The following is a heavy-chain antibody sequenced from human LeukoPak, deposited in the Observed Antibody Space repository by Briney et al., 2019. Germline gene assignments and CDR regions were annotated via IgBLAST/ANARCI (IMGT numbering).Heavy chain of an antibody. V-gene: IGHV3-13*01. D-gene: IGHD6-19*01. J-gene: IGHJ4*02. CDR1: GFTFITYD. CDR3: VRAGYSSGWYRFDY. Sequence: GGSLRPSCVASGFTFITYDMHWVRQATGKGLEWVSSIGPTGESYYPGSVKGRLTISRENARNSLHLQMNSLKVEDTAVYYCVRAGYSSGWYRFDYWGQGILVTVSS. CDR2: IGPTGES.